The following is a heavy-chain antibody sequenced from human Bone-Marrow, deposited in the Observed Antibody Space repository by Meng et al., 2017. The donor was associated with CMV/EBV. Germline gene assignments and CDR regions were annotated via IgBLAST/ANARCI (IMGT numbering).Heavy chain of an antibody. CDR3: ARGVLPPALDY. V-gene: IGHV1-2*02. CDR2: INPKNGGT. Sequence: ASVKVSCKAPGYTFSPYYLHWVRQAPGQGLEWMGWINPKNGGTNYAQKFQGRVTMTRDTSISTAYMELSRLTSDDTAVYYCARGVLPPALDYWGQGTLVTVSS. CDR1: GYTFSPYY. D-gene: IGHD2/OR15-2a*01. J-gene: IGHJ4*02.